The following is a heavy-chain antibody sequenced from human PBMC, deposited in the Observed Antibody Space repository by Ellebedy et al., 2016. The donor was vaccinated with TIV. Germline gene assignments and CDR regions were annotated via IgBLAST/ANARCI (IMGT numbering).Heavy chain of an antibody. CDR1: GGSINPYY. Sequence: MPSETLSLTCTIAGGSINPYYWAWIRQPPGRGLEYIGYVYYSGKTNYSPSLKDRVTISLDTSKSQFSLNLNSVTAADTAVYYCARKSLSNWSFDLWGRGTLVTVSS. V-gene: IGHV4-59*01. CDR2: VYYSGKT. J-gene: IGHJ2*01. CDR3: ARKSLSNWSFDL.